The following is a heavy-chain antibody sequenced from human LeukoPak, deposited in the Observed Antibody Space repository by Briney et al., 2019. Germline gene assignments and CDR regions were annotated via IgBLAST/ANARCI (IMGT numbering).Heavy chain of an antibody. CDR2: IYYSGST. D-gene: IGHD3-3*01. CDR1: GGSVSSGSYY. V-gene: IGHV4-61*01. Sequence: PSETLSLTCTVSGGSVSSGSYYWSWIRQPPGKGLEWIGYIYYSGSTYYNPSLKSRVTISVDTSKNQFSLKLSSVTAADTAVYYCARESYYDFWSGRWGQGTLVTVSS. CDR3: ARESYYDFWSGR. J-gene: IGHJ4*02.